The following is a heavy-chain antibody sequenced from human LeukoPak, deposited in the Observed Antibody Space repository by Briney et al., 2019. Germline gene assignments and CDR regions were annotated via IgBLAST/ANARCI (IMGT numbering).Heavy chain of an antibody. CDR2: IGSSSSYI. D-gene: IGHD3-10*01. CDR1: GFTFSGYS. Sequence: GGSLRVSCAASGFTFSGYSMNWVRQAPGKGLEWVSSIGSSSSYIYYADSVKGRFTISRDNAKNSLYLLMNSLRAEDTAVYYCARDANYYGSGSYYSWGQGTLVTVSS. V-gene: IGHV3-21*01. CDR3: ARDANYYGSGSYYS. J-gene: IGHJ5*02.